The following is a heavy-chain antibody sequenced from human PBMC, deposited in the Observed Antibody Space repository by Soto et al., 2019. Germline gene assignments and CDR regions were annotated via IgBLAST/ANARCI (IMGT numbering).Heavy chain of an antibody. D-gene: IGHD2-2*01. Sequence: EVQLVESGGDLVQPGGSLRLSCAASGFSFSTFWMHWVCQAPGKGLVWVSRINPEETTTTYADSVRGRFTISRDNAKNTLYLQMNSLRADDTAVYYCARGGLEPVDYWGQGTLVTVFS. CDR2: INPEETTT. CDR1: GFSFSTFW. V-gene: IGHV3-74*01. J-gene: IGHJ4*02. CDR3: ARGGLEPVDY.